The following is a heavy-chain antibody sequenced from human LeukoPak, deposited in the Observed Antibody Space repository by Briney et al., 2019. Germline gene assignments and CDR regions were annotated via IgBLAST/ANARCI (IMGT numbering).Heavy chain of an antibody. V-gene: IGHV4-59*08. Sequence: SETLSLTCTVSGGSISSYYWSWIRQPPRKGLEWIGYVFYSGSINYNPSLKSRVTISIDASKNQFSLKLSSVTAADTAVYYCARLTSGTHPNFDYWGQGTLVTVSS. CDR2: VFYSGSI. J-gene: IGHJ4*02. CDR3: ARLTSGTHPNFDY. CDR1: GGSISSYY. D-gene: IGHD3-10*01.